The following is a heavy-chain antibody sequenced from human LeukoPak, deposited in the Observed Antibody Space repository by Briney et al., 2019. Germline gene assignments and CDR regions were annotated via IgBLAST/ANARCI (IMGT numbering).Heavy chain of an antibody. J-gene: IGHJ4*02. V-gene: IGHV3-23*01. CDR2: ISGGSGRT. CDR1: GFSFSNYA. D-gene: IGHD3-10*01. CDR3: AKDPFYGSGTYADY. Sequence: GGSLRLSCAASGFSFSNYAMSWVRQAPGKELEWVSVISGGSGRTFYADSVKGRFTISRDNSKNTLYLQMDSLRVEDTGVYYCAKDPFYGSGTYADYWGLGTLVSVSS.